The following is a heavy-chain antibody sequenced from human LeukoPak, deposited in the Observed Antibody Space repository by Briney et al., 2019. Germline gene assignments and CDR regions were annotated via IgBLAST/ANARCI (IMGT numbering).Heavy chain of an antibody. CDR3: ARGVRRTRPGEGP. CDR1: GYTVTSSD. J-gene: IGHJ5*02. V-gene: IGHV1-8*01. Sequence: ASGKLSCKAAGYTVTSSDVNCGRQSTGQRRGWRGWMNPNSGNTGYAQKFQGRVTMTRNTSISTAYMELSSLRSEDTAVYYCARGVRRTRPGEGPWGQGTLVTVSS. D-gene: IGHD1-14*01. CDR2: MNPNSGNT.